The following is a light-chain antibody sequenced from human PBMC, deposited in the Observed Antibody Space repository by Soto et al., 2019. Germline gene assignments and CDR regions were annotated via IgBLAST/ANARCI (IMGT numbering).Light chain of an antibody. J-gene: IGLJ1*01. CDR1: SSNIGSNT. V-gene: IGLV1-44*01. CDR2: RNN. CDR3: AAWDDSLNGYV. Sequence: QSVLTQPPSASGTPGPRVTISCSGSSSNIGSNTVNWYQQLPGTAPKLLIYRNNQRPSGVPDRFSGSKSGTSASLAISGFQSEDEADYYCAAWDDSLNGYVFGTGTKVTVL.